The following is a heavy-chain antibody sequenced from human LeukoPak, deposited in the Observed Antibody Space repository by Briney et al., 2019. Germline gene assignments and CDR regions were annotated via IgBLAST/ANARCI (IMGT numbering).Heavy chain of an antibody. Sequence: SETLSLTCTVSGGSISSGSHYWGWIRQSPGKGLEWIGSIFYDGSTYYNPSLESRVTISVDTSKNQFSLNLSSVTAADTSVYYCARSTFYTMVRGVIIVWFDPWGQGTLVTVSS. CDR1: GGSISSGSHY. D-gene: IGHD3-10*01. CDR3: ARSTFYTMVRGVIIVWFDP. J-gene: IGHJ5*02. CDR2: IFYDGST. V-gene: IGHV4-39*01.